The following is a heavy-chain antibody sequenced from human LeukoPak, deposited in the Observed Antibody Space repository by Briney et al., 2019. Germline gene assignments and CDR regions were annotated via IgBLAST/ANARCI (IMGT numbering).Heavy chain of an antibody. CDR2: IYYSGST. CDR3: AWGGRTTAAGTWDDAFDI. CDR1: GGSISSNSYY. Sequence: PSETLSLTCTVSGGSISSNSYYWGWIRQPPGKGLEWIGSIYYSGSTYYNPSLKSRVTISVDTSKDQFSLKLSSVTAADTAVYYCAWGGRTTAAGTWDDAFDIWGQGTMVTVSS. V-gene: IGHV4-39*01. D-gene: IGHD6-13*01. J-gene: IGHJ3*02.